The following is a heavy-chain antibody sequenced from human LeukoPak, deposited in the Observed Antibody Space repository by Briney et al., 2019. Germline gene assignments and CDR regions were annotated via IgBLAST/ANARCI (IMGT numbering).Heavy chain of an antibody. Sequence: GGSLRLSCAASGFTFGRHWMSWVRQAPGKGLEWVAHMNQGGSETTNVDSVKGRFTISRDDAKNLVFLQMNSLRVEDTAVYYCTRDGVAGGFDYWGQGILVTVSS. CDR3: TRDGVAGGFDY. CDR2: MNQGGSET. D-gene: IGHD6-19*01. V-gene: IGHV3-7*01. CDR1: GFTFGRHW. J-gene: IGHJ4*02.